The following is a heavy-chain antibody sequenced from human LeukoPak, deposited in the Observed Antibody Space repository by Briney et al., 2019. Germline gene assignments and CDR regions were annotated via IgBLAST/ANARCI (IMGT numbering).Heavy chain of an antibody. J-gene: IGHJ3*02. CDR2: IIPIFGTA. CDR3: ATTPTRLGYCSSTSCGAFDS. D-gene: IGHD2-2*01. CDR1: GGTFSSYA. Sequence: GASVKVSCKASGGTFSSYAISWVRQAPGQGLEWMGGIIPIFGTANYAQKFQGRVTITTDESTSTAYMELSSLRSEDAAVYYCATTPTRLGYCSSTSCGAFDSWGRGTMVTVSS. V-gene: IGHV1-69*05.